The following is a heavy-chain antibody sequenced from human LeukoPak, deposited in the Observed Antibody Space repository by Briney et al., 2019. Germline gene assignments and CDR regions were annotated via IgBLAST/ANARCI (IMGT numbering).Heavy chain of an antibody. CDR1: GFTFSSYW. V-gene: IGHV3-7*01. CDR2: IKQDGSEK. J-gene: IGHJ4*02. Sequence: QTGGSLRLSCAASGFTFSSYWMSWVRQAPGKGLEWVVNIKQDGSEKYYVDSGKGRFTISRDNAKNSLYLQMNSLRAEDTAVYYCVTPRLRGVIIEQDFDYWGQGTLVTVSS. CDR3: VTPRLRGVIIEQDFDY. D-gene: IGHD3-10*01.